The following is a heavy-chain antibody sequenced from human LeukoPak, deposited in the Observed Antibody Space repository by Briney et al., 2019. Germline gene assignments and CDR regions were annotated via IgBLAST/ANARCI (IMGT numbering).Heavy chain of an antibody. J-gene: IGHJ6*03. D-gene: IGHD6-13*01. CDR1: GFTFSSYE. V-gene: IGHV3-48*03. Sequence: GGSLRLSCAASGFTFSSYEMNWVGQAPGKRLEWVSYISSSGSTIYYADSVKGRFTISRDNAKNSLYLQMNSLRAEDTAVYYCARGGDSSSWSAYYYYYYMDVWGKGTTVTISS. CDR3: ARGGDSSSWSAYYYYYYMDV. CDR2: ISSSGSTI.